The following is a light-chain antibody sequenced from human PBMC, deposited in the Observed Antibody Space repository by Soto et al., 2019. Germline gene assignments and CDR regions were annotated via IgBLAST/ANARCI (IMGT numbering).Light chain of an antibody. CDR2: GAS. J-gene: IGKJ2*01. V-gene: IGKV3-15*01. CDR1: QSVSSD. Sequence: EIVMTQSPATLSVSPGERVTLSCRASQSVSSDLAWYQYKPGQAPRLLIYGASTRATGTPARFSGSGSGTEFSLSIRSLQSEDFAVYYCLQYNDWPPKQYTFGQGTKLEIK. CDR3: LQYNDWPPKQYT.